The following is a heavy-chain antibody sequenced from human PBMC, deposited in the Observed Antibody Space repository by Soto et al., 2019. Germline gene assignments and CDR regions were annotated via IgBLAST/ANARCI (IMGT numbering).Heavy chain of an antibody. Sequence: QVHLVQSGAEVKKPGSSVKVSCKTSGATFSRDTFSWVRQAPGQGLEWVGRITPVLGVEIYAQRFQGRVTITADTSATTVYMELSSLTSEDTAMYSCARDQTGFDYWGQGTLVTVSS. V-gene: IGHV1-69*08. CDR3: ARDQTGFDY. CDR1: GATFSRDT. J-gene: IGHJ4*02. CDR2: ITPVLGVE.